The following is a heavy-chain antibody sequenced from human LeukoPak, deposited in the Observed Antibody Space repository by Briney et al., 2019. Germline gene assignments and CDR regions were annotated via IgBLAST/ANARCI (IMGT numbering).Heavy chain of an antibody. CDR3: ARGRKGGSYKSRWFDP. J-gene: IGHJ5*02. CDR2: MNPNSGNT. CDR1: GYTFTSYD. Sequence: ASVKVSCKASGYTFTSYDINWVRQATGQGLEWMGWMNPNSGNTGYAQKFQGRVTITRNTSTSTAHMELSSLRSEDTAVYYCARGRKGGSYKSRWFDPWGQGTLVTVSS. V-gene: IGHV1-8*03. D-gene: IGHD1-26*01.